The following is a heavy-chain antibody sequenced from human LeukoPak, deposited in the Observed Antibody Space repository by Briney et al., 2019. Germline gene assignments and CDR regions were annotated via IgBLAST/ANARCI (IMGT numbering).Heavy chain of an antibody. CDR1: GDTSSSYA. Sequence: ASVKVSCKASGDTSSSYAISWVRQAPGQGFEWMGGIIPIFGTTNYAQKFQDRVTITADKSTSTAYMELSSLRSEDTAVYYCARDLGTMVRGLAHWYIDLWGRGTLVTVSS. CDR3: ARDLGTMVRGLAHWYIDL. CDR2: IIPIFGTT. V-gene: IGHV1-69*06. D-gene: IGHD3-10*01. J-gene: IGHJ2*01.